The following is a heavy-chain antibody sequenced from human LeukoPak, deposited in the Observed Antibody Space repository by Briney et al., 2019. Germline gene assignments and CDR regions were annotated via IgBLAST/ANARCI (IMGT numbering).Heavy chain of an antibody. J-gene: IGHJ5*02. CDR1: EFTYSDYA. Sequence: GGSLRLSCAASEFTYSDYAMSWVRQAPGKGLEWVSTIGSTYTTYYTDSVEGRFSVSRDNSKKTLYLQMTGLRAEDTAVYYCARGGGNWFDPWGQGTLVTVSS. CDR2: IGSTYTT. CDR3: ARGGGNWFDP. V-gene: IGHV3-23*01. D-gene: IGHD3-16*01.